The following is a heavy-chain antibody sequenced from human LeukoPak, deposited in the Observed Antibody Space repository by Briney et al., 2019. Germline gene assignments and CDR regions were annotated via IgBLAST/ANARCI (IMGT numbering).Heavy chain of an antibody. D-gene: IGHD6-13*01. J-gene: IGHJ4*02. CDR1: GFTFSNAW. Sequence: GGSLRLSCAASGFTFSNAWMSWVRQAPGKGLEWVGRIKSKTDGGTTDYAAPVKGRFTISRDDSKNTLYLQMNSLETEDTAVYYCARAAAGTSYFDYWGQGTLVTVSS. V-gene: IGHV3-15*01. CDR2: IKSKTDGGTT. CDR3: ARAAAGTSYFDY.